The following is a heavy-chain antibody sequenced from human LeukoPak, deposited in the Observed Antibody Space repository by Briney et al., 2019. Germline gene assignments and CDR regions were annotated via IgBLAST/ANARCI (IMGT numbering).Heavy chain of an antibody. V-gene: IGHV3-74*01. CDR1: GFTFSSYW. CDR3: ARSPTAVAGYYYYGMDV. D-gene: IGHD6-19*01. CDR2: INSDGSST. Sequence: PGGSLRLSCAASGFTFSSYWMHWVRQAPGKGLVWVSRINSDGSSTSYADSVKGRFTTSRDNAKNTLHLQMNSLRAEDTAVYYCARSPTAVAGYYYYGMDVWGQGTTVTVSS. J-gene: IGHJ6*02.